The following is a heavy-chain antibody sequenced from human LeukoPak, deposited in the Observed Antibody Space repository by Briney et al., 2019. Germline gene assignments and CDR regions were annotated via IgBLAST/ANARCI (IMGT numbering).Heavy chain of an antibody. V-gene: IGHV4-59*01. J-gene: IGHJ4*02. CDR3: ARATRGYSYGPFDY. D-gene: IGHD5-18*01. CDR1: GGPISSYY. CDR2: IYYSGST. Sequence: SETLSLTCTVSGGPISSYYWSWIRQPPGKGLEWIGYIYYSGSTNYNPSLKSRVTISVDTSKNQFSLKLSSVTAADTAVYYCARATRGYSYGPFDYWGQGTLVTVSS.